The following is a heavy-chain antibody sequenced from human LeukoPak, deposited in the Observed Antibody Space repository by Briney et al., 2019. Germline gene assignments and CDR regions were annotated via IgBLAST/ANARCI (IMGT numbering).Heavy chain of an antibody. J-gene: IGHJ5*02. D-gene: IGHD1-26*01. CDR2: IKQDGSEK. Sequence: GGSLRLSCAASGFTFSSYWMSWVRQAPGKGLEWVANIKQDGSEKYYVDSVKGRFTISRDNAKNSLYLQMNSLRADDTAVYYCARGVGGSYGWFDPWGQGTLVTVSS. CDR3: ARGVGGSYGWFDP. CDR1: GFTFSSYW. V-gene: IGHV3-7*03.